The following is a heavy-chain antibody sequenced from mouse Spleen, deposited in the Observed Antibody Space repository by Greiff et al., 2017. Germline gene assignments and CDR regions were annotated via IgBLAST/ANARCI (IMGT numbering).Heavy chain of an antibody. CDR2: INPNNGGT. J-gene: IGHJ3*01. CDR3: ARLGGYWFAY. D-gene: IGHD1-1*02. CDR1: GYTFTDYN. V-gene: IGHV1-18*01. Sequence: VQLQQSGPELVKPGASVKIPCKASGYTFTDYNMDWVKQSHGKSLEWIGDINPNNGGTIYNQKFKGKATLTVDKSSSTAYMELRSLTSEDTAVYYCARLGGYWFAYWGQGTLVTVSA.